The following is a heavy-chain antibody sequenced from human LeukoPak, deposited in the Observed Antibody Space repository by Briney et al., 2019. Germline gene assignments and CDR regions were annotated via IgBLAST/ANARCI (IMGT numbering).Heavy chain of an antibody. CDR2: IYYSGST. CDR3: ARDYSGGSCCSHFFDY. CDR1: GGSISSGDYY. J-gene: IGHJ4*02. D-gene: IGHD2-15*01. V-gene: IGHV4-30-4*01. Sequence: PSETLSLTCTVSGGSISSGDYYWSWIRQPPGKGLEWIGYIYYSGSTYYNPPLKSRVTISVDTSKNQFSLKLSSVTAADTAVYYCARDYSGGSCCSHFFDYWGQGTLVTVSS.